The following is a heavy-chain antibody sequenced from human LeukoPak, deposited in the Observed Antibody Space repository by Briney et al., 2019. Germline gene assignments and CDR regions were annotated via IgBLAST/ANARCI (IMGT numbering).Heavy chain of an antibody. CDR3: AREIMITFVGVIAMDY. D-gene: IGHD3-16*02. Sequence: GRSLRLFCAASGFTFSSYAMDWVRQAPGKGLEWVAVISYDGSNKYYADSVKGRFTISRDNSKNTLYLQMNSLRAEDTAVYYCAREIMITFVGVIAMDYWGQGTLVTVSS. J-gene: IGHJ4*02. CDR1: GFTFSSYA. CDR2: ISYDGSNK. V-gene: IGHV3-30-3*01.